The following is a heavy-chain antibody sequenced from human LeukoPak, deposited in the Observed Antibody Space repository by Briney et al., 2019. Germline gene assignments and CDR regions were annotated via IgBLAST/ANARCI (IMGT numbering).Heavy chain of an antibody. Sequence: SETLSLTCTVSGGSISSSSYYWGWIRQPPGKGLEWIGSIYYSGSTYYNPSLKSRVTISVDTSKNLFSLKLSFCTAATHAVYFCTRHTVPAAIGYWGQGTLVTVSS. CDR3: TRHTVPAAIGY. CDR2: IYYSGST. V-gene: IGHV4-39*01. CDR1: GGSISSSSYY. D-gene: IGHD2-2*01. J-gene: IGHJ4*02.